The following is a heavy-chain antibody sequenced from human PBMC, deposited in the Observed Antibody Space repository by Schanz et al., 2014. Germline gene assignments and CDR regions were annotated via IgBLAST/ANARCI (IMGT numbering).Heavy chain of an antibody. J-gene: IGHJ4*02. CDR3: AKDAENTAMITDYFDY. Sequence: QVQLVESGGGLVKPGGSLRLSCAASGFTFSDYYMSWIRQAPGKGLEWVSYVSSSSSYTHYADSVKGRFTISRDNAKNSLYLQMNSLRAEDTAVYYCAKDAENTAMITDYFDYWGQGTLVTVSS. V-gene: IGHV3-11*05. CDR2: VSSSSSYT. D-gene: IGHD5-18*01. CDR1: GFTFSDYY.